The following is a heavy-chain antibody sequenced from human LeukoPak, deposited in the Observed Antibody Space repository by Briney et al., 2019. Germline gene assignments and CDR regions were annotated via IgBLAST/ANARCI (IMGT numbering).Heavy chain of an antibody. J-gene: IGHJ4*02. CDR2: ISSSGSTI. CDR1: GFTFSDYY. Sequence: GGSLRLSCAASGFTFSDYYMSWIRQAPGKGLEWVSYISSSGSTIYYADSVKGRFTISRDNAKNSLYLQMNSLRAEDTAVYYCVALIGSGSYYIAGGYWGQGTLVTVSS. D-gene: IGHD3-10*02. V-gene: IGHV3-11*01. CDR3: VALIGSGSYYIAGGY.